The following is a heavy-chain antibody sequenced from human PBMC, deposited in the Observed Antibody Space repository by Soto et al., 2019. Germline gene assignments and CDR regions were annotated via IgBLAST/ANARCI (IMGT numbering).Heavy chain of an antibody. CDR2: ISYDGSNK. CDR3: ARDQYYYDSSGYYYGSFDY. Sequence: GGSLRLSCAASGFTFSSYAMHWVRQAPGKGLEWVAVISYDGSNKYYADSVKGRFTISRDNSKNTLYLQMNSLRAEDTAVYYCARDQYYYDSSGYYYGSFDYWGQGTLVTVSS. D-gene: IGHD3-22*01. V-gene: IGHV3-30-3*01. J-gene: IGHJ4*02. CDR1: GFTFSSYA.